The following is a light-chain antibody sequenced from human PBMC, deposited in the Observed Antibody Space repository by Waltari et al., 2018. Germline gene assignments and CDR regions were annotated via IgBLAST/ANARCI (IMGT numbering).Light chain of an antibody. J-gene: IGLJ2*01. Sequence: SVLTQPPSASGAPGQRVTLSCSGRNSNIRRPSLYWYQQLPGTAPKLLIYTDDQRAAGVPDRVSASKSGTSASLAIRGLRSEDEADYYCAAWDDSPSGHVVFGGGTRLTVL. CDR2: TDD. CDR3: AAWDDSPSGHVV. CDR1: NSNIRRPS. V-gene: IGLV1-47*02.